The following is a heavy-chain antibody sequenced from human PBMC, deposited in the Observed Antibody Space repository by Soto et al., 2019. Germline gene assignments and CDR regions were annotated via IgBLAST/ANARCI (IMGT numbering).Heavy chain of an antibody. D-gene: IGHD3-3*01. V-gene: IGHV5-10-1*01. CDR3: AGHAGGRVAMSGFNGMDV. CDR1: GSSFTSRW. CDR2: IDPSDSYT. Sequence: PGESLKISCKASGSSFTSRWITWVRQMPGKGLEWMGRIDPSDSYTSYNPSFQGHVTISVDKSINTVYLRWSSLKASDSAKYYCAGHAGGRVAMSGFNGMDVWGQGTKITVSS. J-gene: IGHJ6*02.